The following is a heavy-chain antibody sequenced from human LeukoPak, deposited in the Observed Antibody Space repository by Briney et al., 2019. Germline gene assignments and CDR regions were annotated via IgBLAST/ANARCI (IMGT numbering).Heavy chain of an antibody. D-gene: IGHD3-3*01. CDR3: ARVRYYDFWSGYLFDY. V-gene: IGHV4-59*08. CDR1: GGSISSYY. CDR2: IYYSGST. Sequence: SETLSLTCTVSGGSISSYYWSWIRQPPGKGLEWIGYIYYSGSTNYNPSLKSRVTISVDTSKNQFSLKLSSVTAADTAVYYCARVRYYDFWSGYLFDYWGQGTLVTVSS. J-gene: IGHJ4*02.